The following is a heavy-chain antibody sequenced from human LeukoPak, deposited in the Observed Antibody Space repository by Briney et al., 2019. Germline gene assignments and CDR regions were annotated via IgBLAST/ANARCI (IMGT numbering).Heavy chain of an antibody. D-gene: IGHD3-22*01. Sequence: PSETLSLTCVVSGGSISSNWWSWVRQPPGEGLEWLGEVFHNGRTTYNPSLGSRVTMSIDNTKNQFSLKLTSVTASDTAIYYCAGNSYYSVDYWGQGTLVTVSS. CDR3: AGNSYYSVDY. CDR1: GGSISSNW. V-gene: IGHV4-4*02. CDR2: VFHNGRT. J-gene: IGHJ4*02.